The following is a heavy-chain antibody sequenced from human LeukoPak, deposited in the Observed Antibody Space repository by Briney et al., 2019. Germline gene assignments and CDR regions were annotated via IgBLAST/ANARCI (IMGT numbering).Heavy chain of an antibody. CDR1: GGSISTYY. CDR2: IYYSGST. V-gene: IGHV4-59*01. Sequence: SETLSLTCTVSGGSISTYYWSWIRQPPGKGLEWIGYIYYSGSTNYNPSLKSRVTISVDTSKNQFSLKLSSVTAADTAVYYCAREGTVTRVFDYWGQGTLVTVSS. CDR3: AREGTVTRVFDY. D-gene: IGHD4-11*01. J-gene: IGHJ4*02.